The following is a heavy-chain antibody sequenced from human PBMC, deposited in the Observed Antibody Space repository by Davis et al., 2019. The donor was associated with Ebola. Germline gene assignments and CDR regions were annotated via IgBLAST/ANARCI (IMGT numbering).Heavy chain of an antibody. CDR1: GFTFSGSA. CDR3: AKVDCSGGSCYGMDV. J-gene: IGHJ6*02. D-gene: IGHD2-15*01. V-gene: IGHV3-73*01. CDR2: IRSKANSYAT. Sequence: GGSLRLSCAASGFTFSGSAMHWVRQASGKGLEWVGRIRSKANSYATAYAASVKGRFTISRDDSKNTAYLQMNSLKTEDTAVYYCAKVDCSGGSCYGMDVWGQGTTVTVSS.